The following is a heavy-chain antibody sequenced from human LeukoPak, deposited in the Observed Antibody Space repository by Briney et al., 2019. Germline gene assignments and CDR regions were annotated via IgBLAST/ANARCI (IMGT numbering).Heavy chain of an antibody. CDR1: GGSFSGYY. CDR3: ARRRGGPRGPRNSFDY. V-gene: IGHV4-34*01. D-gene: IGHD4-23*01. CDR2: INHSGST. J-gene: IGHJ4*02. Sequence: PSETLSLTCAVYGGSFSGYYWSWIRQPPGKGLEWIGEINHSGSTNYNPSLKSRVTISVDTSKNQFSLKLSSVTAADTAVYYCARRRGGPRGPRNSFDYWGQGTLVTVSS.